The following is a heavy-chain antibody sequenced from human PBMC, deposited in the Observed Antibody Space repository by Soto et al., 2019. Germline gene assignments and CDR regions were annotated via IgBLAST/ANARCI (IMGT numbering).Heavy chain of an antibody. J-gene: IGHJ4*02. CDR3: ARDQPYALADY. CDR1: GFTFSSYG. CDR2: ISYDGSNK. D-gene: IGHD3-16*01. Sequence: PGGSLRLSCAASGFTFSSYGMHWVRQAPGKGLEWVAVISYDGSNKYYADSVKGRFTISRDNSENTLYLQMNSLRAEDTAVYFCARDQPYALADYWGKGTLVTV. V-gene: IGHV3-30*03.